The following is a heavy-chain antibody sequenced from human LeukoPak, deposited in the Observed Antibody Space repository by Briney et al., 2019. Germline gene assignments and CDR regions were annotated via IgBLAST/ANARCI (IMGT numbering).Heavy chain of an antibody. Sequence: SETLSLTCTVSGGSISSYYWSWIRQPPGKGLEWIGYIYYSGSTNYNPSLKSRVTISVDTSKNQFSLKLSSVTAAGTAVYYCARVRSNWFGPWGQGTLVTVSS. CDR1: GGSISSYY. CDR3: ARVRSNWFGP. CDR2: IYYSGST. V-gene: IGHV4-59*01. J-gene: IGHJ5*02.